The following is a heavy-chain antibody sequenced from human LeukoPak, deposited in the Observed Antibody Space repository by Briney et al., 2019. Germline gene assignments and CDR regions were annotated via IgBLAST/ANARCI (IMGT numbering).Heavy chain of an antibody. CDR1: GGSISSHY. D-gene: IGHD1-26*01. V-gene: IGHV4-59*11. CDR2: IYYSGST. Sequence: SETLSLTCTVPGGSISSHYWSWIRQPPGKGLEWIGYIYYSGSTNYNPSLKSRVTISVDTSKNQFSLKLSSVTAADTAVYYCARAAGARLGNWFDPWGQGTLVTVSS. CDR3: ARAAGARLGNWFDP. J-gene: IGHJ5*02.